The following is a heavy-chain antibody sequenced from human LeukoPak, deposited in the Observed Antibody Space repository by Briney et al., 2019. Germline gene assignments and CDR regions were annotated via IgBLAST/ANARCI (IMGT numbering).Heavy chain of an antibody. CDR1: GFTFSSYG. J-gene: IGHJ4*02. Sequence: PGGSLRLSCAASGFTFSSYGMHWVRQAPGKGLEWVAFIRYDGSNKYYADSVKGRFTISRDNSKNTLYLQMNSLRAEDTAVYYCASEFTSYYDYWGQGTLVTVSS. V-gene: IGHV3-30*02. CDR2: IRYDGSNK. D-gene: IGHD2-2*01. CDR3: ASEFTSYYDY.